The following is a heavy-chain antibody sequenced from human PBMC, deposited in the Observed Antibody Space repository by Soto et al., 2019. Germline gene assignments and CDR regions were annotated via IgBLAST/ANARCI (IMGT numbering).Heavy chain of an antibody. D-gene: IGHD6-13*01. V-gene: IGHV3-30-3*01. CDR2: ISYDGSNK. CDR3: NGGYSSSWKNWFDP. J-gene: IGHJ5*02. CDR1: GFTFSSYA. Sequence: GGSLRLSCAASGFTFSSYAMHWVRQAPGKGLEWVAVISYDGSNKYYADSVKGRFTISRDNSKNTLYLQMNSLRAEDTAVYYCNGGYSSSWKNWFDPWGQGTLVTVSS.